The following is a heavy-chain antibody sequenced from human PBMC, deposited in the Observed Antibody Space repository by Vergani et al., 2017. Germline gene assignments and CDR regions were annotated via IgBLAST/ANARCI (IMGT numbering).Heavy chain of an antibody. V-gene: IGHV4-59*01. CDR1: GGSISSYY. CDR2: IYYSGST. Sequence: QVQLQESGPGLVKPSETLSLTCTVSGGSISSYYWSWIRQPPGKGLEWIGYIYYSGSTNYNPSLKSRVTISVDTSKSQFSLKLSSVTAADTAVYYCARVPHTRDSSGYFDYWGQGTLVTVSS. J-gene: IGHJ4*02. CDR3: ARVPHTRDSSGYFDY. D-gene: IGHD3-22*01.